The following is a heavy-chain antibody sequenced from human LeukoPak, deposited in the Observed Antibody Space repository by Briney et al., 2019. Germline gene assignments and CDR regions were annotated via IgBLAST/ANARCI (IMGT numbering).Heavy chain of an antibody. Sequence: SETLSLTCVVSGGSVSSNWWSWVRQPPGKGLEWIGEVYYRGNTNFDPSLWGRVAMSVDTSNNQLSLKLSSVTAADTAVYYCARHLGAPGTRGFDFWGQGILVTVSS. CDR2: VYYRGNT. CDR1: GGSVSSNW. D-gene: IGHD1-26*01. CDR3: ARHLGAPGTRGFDF. V-gene: IGHV4/OR15-8*02. J-gene: IGHJ4*02.